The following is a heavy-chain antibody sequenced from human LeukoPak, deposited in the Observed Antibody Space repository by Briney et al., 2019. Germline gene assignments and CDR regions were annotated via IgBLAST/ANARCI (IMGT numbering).Heavy chain of an antibody. Sequence: GASVKVSCKASGYTFTSYGISWVRQAPGRGLEWMGWISAYNGNTNYAQKLQGRVTMTTDTSTSTAYMELRSLRSDDTAVYYCARSIVQLERQGEFDYWGQGTLVTVSS. V-gene: IGHV1-18*01. J-gene: IGHJ4*02. D-gene: IGHD1-1*01. CDR3: ARSIVQLERQGEFDY. CDR2: ISAYNGNT. CDR1: GYTFTSYG.